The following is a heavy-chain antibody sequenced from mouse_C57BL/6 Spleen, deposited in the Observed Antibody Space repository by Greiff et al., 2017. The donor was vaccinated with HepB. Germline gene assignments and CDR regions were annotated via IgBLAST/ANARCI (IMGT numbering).Heavy chain of an antibody. CDR2: ISSGSSTI. CDR1: GFTFSDYG. J-gene: IGHJ3*01. CDR3: ARGNYWFAC. D-gene: IGHD1-3*01. Sequence: EVQVVESGGGLVKPGGSLKLSCAASGFTFSDYGMHWVRQAPETGLEWVAYISSGSSTIYYADTVKGRFTISRDNAKNTLFLQMTSLRSEDTAMYYCARGNYWFACWGQGTLVTVSA. V-gene: IGHV5-17*01.